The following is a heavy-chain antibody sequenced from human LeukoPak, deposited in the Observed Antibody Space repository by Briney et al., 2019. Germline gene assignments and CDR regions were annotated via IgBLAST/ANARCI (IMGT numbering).Heavy chain of an antibody. CDR2: TNSDGSDT. Sequence: GGSLRLSCAASGFTFSSYAMSWVRQAPGKGLVWVSRTNSDGSDTSYADSVRGRFTISRDNAKNTLYLQMNSLRAEDTAVYYCARLTYIWNFDDFDIWGQGTMVTLSS. CDR3: ARLTYIWNFDDFDI. V-gene: IGHV3-74*01. D-gene: IGHD1-1*01. J-gene: IGHJ3*02. CDR1: GFTFSSYA.